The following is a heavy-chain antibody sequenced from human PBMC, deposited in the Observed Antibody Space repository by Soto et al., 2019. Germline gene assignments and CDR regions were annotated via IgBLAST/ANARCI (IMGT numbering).Heavy chain of an antibody. CDR3: ARGTGNPVAGNKYYYYYYYMDV. J-gene: IGHJ6*03. CDR1: GGSFSGYY. D-gene: IGHD6-19*01. V-gene: IGHV4-34*01. CDR2: INHSGST. Sequence: SETLSLTCAVYGGSFSGYYWSWIRQPPGKGLEWIGEINHSGSTNYNPSLKSRVTISVDTSKNQFSLKLSSVTAADTAVYYCARGTGNPVAGNKYYYYYYYMDVWGKGTTVTVSS.